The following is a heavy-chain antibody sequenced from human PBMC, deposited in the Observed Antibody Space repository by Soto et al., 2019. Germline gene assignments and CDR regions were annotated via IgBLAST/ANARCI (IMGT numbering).Heavy chain of an antibody. V-gene: IGHV1-46*01. CDR1: GYTFTSYY. CDR2: INPSGGST. J-gene: IGHJ4*02. CDR3: ARATNPYCSGGSCYHRDFDY. D-gene: IGHD2-15*01. Sequence: ASVKVSCKASGYTFTSYYMHWVRQAPGQGLEWMGIINPSGGSTSYVQKFQGRVTMTRDTSTSTVYMELSSLRSEDTAVYYCARATNPYCSGGSCYHRDFDYWGQGTLVTVSS.